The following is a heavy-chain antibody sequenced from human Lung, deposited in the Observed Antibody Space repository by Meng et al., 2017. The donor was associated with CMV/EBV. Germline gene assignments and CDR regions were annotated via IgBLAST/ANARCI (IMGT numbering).Heavy chain of an antibody. V-gene: IGHV4-59*01. CDR3: ARFDIDVEGYYGRDV. J-gene: IGHJ6*02. Sequence: SETLSLXCTVSGDSISTYYWNWLRQSPGKGLEWIGYISDSGSTNYNPSLKSRVAFSLDTSKNQFSLKLSSVTAADTAVYYCARFDIDVEGYYGRDVWGQGTXVNVAS. D-gene: IGHD5-12*01. CDR2: ISDSGST. CDR1: GDSISTYY.